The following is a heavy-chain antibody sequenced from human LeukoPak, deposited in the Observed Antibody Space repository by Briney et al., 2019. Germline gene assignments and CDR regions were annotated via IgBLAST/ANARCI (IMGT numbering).Heavy chain of an antibody. Sequence: GSLRLSGAASGFTFSSYGMSWVRQAPGKGLEWVSAISGSGGSTYYADSVKGRFTISRDNSKNTLYLQMNSLRAEDTAVYYCAKGDYYGSGRNFDYWGQGTLVTVSS. D-gene: IGHD3-10*01. CDR1: GFTFSSYG. V-gene: IGHV3-23*01. J-gene: IGHJ4*02. CDR3: AKGDYYGSGRNFDY. CDR2: ISGSGGST.